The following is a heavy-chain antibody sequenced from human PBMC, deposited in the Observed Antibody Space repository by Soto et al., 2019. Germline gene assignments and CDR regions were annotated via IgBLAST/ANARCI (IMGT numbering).Heavy chain of an antibody. Sequence: VQLVESGGGLVQPGGSLRLSCAASGFTFSSYWMHWVRQAPGKGLVWVSRINSDGSSTSYADSVKGRFTISRDNAKNTLYLQMNSLRAEDTAVYYCARDVRTGYSSGWYGIGFDYWGQGTLVTVSS. V-gene: IGHV3-74*01. CDR3: ARDVRTGYSSGWYGIGFDY. D-gene: IGHD6-19*01. CDR2: INSDGSST. CDR1: GFTFSSYW. J-gene: IGHJ4*02.